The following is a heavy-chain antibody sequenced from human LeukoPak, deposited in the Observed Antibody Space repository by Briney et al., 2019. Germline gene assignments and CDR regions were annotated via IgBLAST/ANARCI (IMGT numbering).Heavy chain of an antibody. Sequence: SETLSLTCTVSGGSISSGGYYWSWIRQHPGNGLEWIGYIYYSGSTYYNPSLKSRVTISVDTSKNQFSLKLSSVTAADTAVYYCARETRGALVVPASTPIYWFDPWGQGTLVTVSS. D-gene: IGHD2-2*01. J-gene: IGHJ5*02. V-gene: IGHV4-31*03. CDR1: GGSISSGGYY. CDR2: IYYSGST. CDR3: ARETRGALVVPASTPIYWFDP.